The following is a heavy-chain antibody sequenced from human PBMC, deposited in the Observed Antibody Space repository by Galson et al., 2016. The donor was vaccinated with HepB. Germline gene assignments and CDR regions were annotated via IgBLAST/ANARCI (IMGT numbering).Heavy chain of an antibody. CDR2: IWSDGSNK. V-gene: IGHV3-33*01. CDR3: AREFKIAAPGVLDY. J-gene: IGHJ4*02. Sequence: SLRLSCAASGFTFSSYGMHWVRQAPGKGLEWVAVIWSDGSNKYYGDSVKGRFTISRDNSKNTLYLQMNSLRAEDTAVYYCAREFKIAAPGVLDYWGQGTLVTVSS. D-gene: IGHD6-13*01. CDR1: GFTFSSYG.